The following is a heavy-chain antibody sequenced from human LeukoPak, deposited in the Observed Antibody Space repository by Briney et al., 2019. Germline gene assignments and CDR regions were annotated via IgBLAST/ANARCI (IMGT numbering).Heavy chain of an antibody. D-gene: IGHD4-17*01. CDR3: VHGDHGLDY. CDR1: ELTYRTYW. J-gene: IGHJ4*02. Sequence: GGSLRLFCAASELTYRTYWLAGPRQAPGKGLEWVANIKQDGSEKYYVDSVKGRFTISRDNSKNSLNLQMNSLRVDDTAVYYCVHGDHGLDYWGQGTLVTVSA. V-gene: IGHV3-7*01. CDR2: IKQDGSEK.